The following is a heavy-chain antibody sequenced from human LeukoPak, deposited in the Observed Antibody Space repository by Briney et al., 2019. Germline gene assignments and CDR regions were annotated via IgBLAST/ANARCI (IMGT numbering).Heavy chain of an antibody. J-gene: IGHJ6*03. V-gene: IGHV5-51*01. D-gene: IGHD4-11*01. CDR2: IYPGDSDT. Sequence: GESLKVSCKGSGYSFTSYWIGWVRRMPGKGLGWMGIIYPGDSDTRYSPSFQGQVTISADKSISTAYLQWSSLKASDTVMYYCARHHHDYSNYEAYYYYMDVWGKGTTVTVSS. CDR1: GYSFTSYW. CDR3: ARHHHDYSNYEAYYYYMDV.